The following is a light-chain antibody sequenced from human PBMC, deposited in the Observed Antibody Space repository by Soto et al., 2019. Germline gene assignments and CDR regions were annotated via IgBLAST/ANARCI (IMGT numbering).Light chain of an antibody. CDR1: RSVSNN. V-gene: IGKV3-20*01. CDR3: QQYGISPRT. J-gene: IGKJ1*01. CDR2: GAS. Sequence: NMVSLSLGAVSLYPGERATLHCRASRSVSNNLAWYQQNPGQAPRLLIYGASNRATGIPDRFSGSGSGTDFTLTISRLEPEDFAVYYCQQYGISPRTFGQGTKVAI.